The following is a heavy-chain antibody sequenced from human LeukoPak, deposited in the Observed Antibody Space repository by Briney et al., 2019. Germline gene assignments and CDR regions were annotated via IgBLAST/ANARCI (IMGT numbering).Heavy chain of an antibody. Sequence: GGSLRLSCAASGFTFSSYSMNWVRQAPGKGLEWVSSISSSSSYIYYADSVKGRFTISRDNAKNSLYLQMNSLRAEDTAVYYCARDWSGSYYGDYRGQGTLVTVSS. CDR2: ISSSSSYI. CDR1: GFTFSSYS. D-gene: IGHD1-26*01. J-gene: IGHJ4*02. V-gene: IGHV3-21*01. CDR3: ARDWSGSYYGDY.